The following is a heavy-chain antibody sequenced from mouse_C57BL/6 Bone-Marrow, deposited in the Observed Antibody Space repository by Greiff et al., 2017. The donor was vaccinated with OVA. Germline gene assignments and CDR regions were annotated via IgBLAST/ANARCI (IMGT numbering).Heavy chain of an antibody. CDR2: IDPANGNT. D-gene: IGHD2-4*01. CDR1: GFNIKNTY. CDR3: ARYDYDEEGFDY. Sequence: EVKLVESVAELVRPGASVKLSCTASGFNIKNTYMHWVKQRPEQGLEWIGRIDPANGNTKYAPKFQGKATITADTSSNTAYLQLSSLTSEDTAIYYCARYDYDEEGFDYWGQGTTLTVSS. J-gene: IGHJ2*01. V-gene: IGHV14-3*01.